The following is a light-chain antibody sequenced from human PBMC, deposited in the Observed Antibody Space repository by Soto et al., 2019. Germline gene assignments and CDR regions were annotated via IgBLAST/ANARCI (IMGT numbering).Light chain of an antibody. V-gene: IGLV1-40*01. CDR3: SSYTSRSTLV. CDR2: EVT. Sequence: QSVLTEPPSVSGAPGQRVTISCTGKTSNIGAGFDVHWYQHLPGTAPKLMIYEVTNRPSGVSNRFSGSKSGNTASLTISGLQAEDEADYFCSSYTSRSTLVFGGGTQLTVL. J-gene: IGLJ2*01. CDR1: TSNIGAGFD.